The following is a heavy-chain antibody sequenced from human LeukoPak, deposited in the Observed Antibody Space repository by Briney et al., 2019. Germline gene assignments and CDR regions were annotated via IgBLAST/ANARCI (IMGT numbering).Heavy chain of an antibody. CDR1: GFTVSSNY. CDR2: ISYDGSNK. V-gene: IGHV3-30*03. J-gene: IGHJ4*02. CDR3: ARETSGATWGSFDY. Sequence: GGSLRLSCAASGFTVSSNYMSWVRQAPGKGLEWVAVISYDGSNKYYADSVKGRFTISRDNSKNTLYLQMNSLRAEDTAVYYCARETSGATWGSFDYWGQGTLVTVSS. D-gene: IGHD1-26*01.